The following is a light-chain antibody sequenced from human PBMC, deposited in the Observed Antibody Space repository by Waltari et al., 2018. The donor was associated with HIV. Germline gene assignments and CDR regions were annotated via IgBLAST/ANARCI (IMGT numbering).Light chain of an antibody. CDR1: QSVSSSY. V-gene: IGKV3-20*01. J-gene: IGKJ2*01. CDR3: QQYGSSPYT. CDR2: GAS. Sequence: ELVLTQSPGTLSLSPGERATLSCRASQSVSSSYFAWYQQKPGQAPRLLIYGASSRATGIPDRFSGSGSGTDFTLTISRLEPEDFAVYYCQQYGSSPYTFGQGAKLEIK.